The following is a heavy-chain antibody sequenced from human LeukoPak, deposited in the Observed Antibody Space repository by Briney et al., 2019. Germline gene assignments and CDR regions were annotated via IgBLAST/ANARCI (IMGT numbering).Heavy chain of an antibody. D-gene: IGHD5-12*01. V-gene: IGHV4-59*01. CDR3: VASYGGYVLDY. CDR1: GGSIGSYH. Sequence: SETLSLTCSVSGGSIGSYHWNWIRQPSGKGLEWVGIVFNNGGTNHNPSLKSRVAISVPTSKDQFALKLSSVTAADTAVYYCVASYGGYVLDYWGQGALVIVSS. CDR2: VFNNGGT. J-gene: IGHJ4*02.